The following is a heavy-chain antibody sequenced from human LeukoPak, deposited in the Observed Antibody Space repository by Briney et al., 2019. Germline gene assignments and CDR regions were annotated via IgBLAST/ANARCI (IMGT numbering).Heavy chain of an antibody. D-gene: IGHD6-19*01. J-gene: IGHJ4*02. V-gene: IGHV5-51*01. CDR1: GYSFTSYW. Sequence: GESLKISGKGSGYSFTSYWIGWVRQMPGKGLEWMGIIYPGDSDTRYSPSFQGQVTISADKYISNAYLQWSSLKASDTAMYYCARLSGSSGWDYFDYCGQGTLVTVSS. CDR2: IYPGDSDT. CDR3: ARLSGSSGWDYFDY.